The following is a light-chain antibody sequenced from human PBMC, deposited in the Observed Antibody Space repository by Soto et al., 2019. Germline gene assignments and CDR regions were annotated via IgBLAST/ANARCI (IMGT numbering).Light chain of an antibody. CDR1: SGHNTYT. CDR3: ETWDSNTHTV. CDR2: LERSGSY. V-gene: IGLV4-60*03. Sequence: QPVLTQSSSASASLGSSVKLTCTLSSGHNTYTIAWHQQQPGKAPRYLMKLERSGSYDKGSGVPDRFSGSSSGADRYLTISNLQSEDEADYYCETWDSNTHTVFGGGTQLTV. J-gene: IGLJ7*01.